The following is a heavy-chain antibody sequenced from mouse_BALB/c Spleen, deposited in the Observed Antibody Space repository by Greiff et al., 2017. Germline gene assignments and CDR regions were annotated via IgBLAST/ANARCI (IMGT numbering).Heavy chain of an antibody. CDR2: IRSKSNNYAT. J-gene: IGHJ4*01. D-gene: IGHD2-1*01. CDR3: VRDYGNFYAMDY. V-gene: IGHV10-1*02. Sequence: EVQRVESGGGLVQPKGSLKLSCAASGFTFNTYAMNWVRQAPGKGLEWVARIRSKSNNYATYYADSVKDRFTISRDDSQSMLYLQMNNLKTEDTAMYYCVRDYGNFYAMDYWGQGTSVTVSS. CDR1: GFTFNTYA.